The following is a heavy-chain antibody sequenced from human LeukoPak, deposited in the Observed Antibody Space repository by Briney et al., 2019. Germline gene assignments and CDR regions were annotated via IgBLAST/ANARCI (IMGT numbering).Heavy chain of an antibody. Sequence: GGSLRLSCAASGFTFSSYDMHWVRQAPGKGLEWVSAIGVAANTFYSGSVKGRFTISRENAKNSLYLLMTSLRAEDTAVYYCARAMVGATWYYFDYWGQGTLVTVSS. D-gene: IGHD1-26*01. V-gene: IGHV3-13*01. CDR2: IGVAANT. CDR1: GFTFSSYD. J-gene: IGHJ4*02. CDR3: ARAMVGATWYYFDY.